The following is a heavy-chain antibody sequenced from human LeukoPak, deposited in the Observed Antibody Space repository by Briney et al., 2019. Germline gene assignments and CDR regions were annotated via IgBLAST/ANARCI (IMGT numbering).Heavy chain of an antibody. D-gene: IGHD4-17*01. Sequence: CGPALVKPTQTLTLTCTFSGSSLSTSGMCVSWMRQPRRTFLQWLARIDWDDDKYYSTSLKTRLTISKDTSKNQVVITMTNMDPVDTATYYCARIKIAGDYGHRAFDGWGQGTIVTSSA. CDR2: IDWDDDK. J-gene: IGHJ3*01. V-gene: IGHV2-70*11. CDR3: ARIKIAGDYGHRAFDG. CDR1: GSSLSTSGMC.